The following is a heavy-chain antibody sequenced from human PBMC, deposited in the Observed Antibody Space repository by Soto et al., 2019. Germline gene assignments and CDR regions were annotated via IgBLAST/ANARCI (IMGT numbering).Heavy chain of an antibody. J-gene: IGHJ5*01. CDR1: EFTFSKHG. CDR2: ISYDGSNK. V-gene: IGHV3-30*03. Sequence: PGGSLRLSCAASEFTFSKHGMHWVRQAPGKGLEWVAVISYDGSNKYYGDSVKDRFTISRDNSKNTLYLHMNSLRPEDTAGYFWATGPALVMVYHVLDSSGDGTLVRVSS. D-gene: IGHD2-15*01. CDR3: ATGPALVMVYHVLDS.